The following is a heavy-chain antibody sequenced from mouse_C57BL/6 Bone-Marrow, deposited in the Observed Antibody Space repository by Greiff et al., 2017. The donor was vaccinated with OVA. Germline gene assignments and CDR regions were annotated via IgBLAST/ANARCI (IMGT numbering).Heavy chain of an antibody. CDR1: GFNIKNTY. CDR3: ARGNCGSSFYAMDY. Sequence: EVNVVESVAELVRPGASVKLSCTASGFNIKNTYMHWVKQRPEQGLEWIGRIDPANDNTKYAPKFQGKATMTADTSSKTAYLQLSSLSSEDTAVYCCARGNCGSSFYAMDYWGQGTSVTVSS. D-gene: IGHD1-1*01. V-gene: IGHV14-3*01. J-gene: IGHJ4*01. CDR2: IDPANDNT.